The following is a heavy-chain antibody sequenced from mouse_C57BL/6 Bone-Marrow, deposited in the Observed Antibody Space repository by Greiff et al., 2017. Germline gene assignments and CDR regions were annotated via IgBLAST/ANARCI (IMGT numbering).Heavy chain of an antibody. D-gene: IGHD1-1*01. CDR1: GYSITSGYY. Sequence: EVKLMESGPGLVKPSQSLSLTCSVTGYSITSGYYWNWIRQFPGNKLEWMGYISYDGSNNYNPSLKNRISITRDTSKNQFFLKLNSVTTEDTATYYCARGTTVVGRFDYWGQGTTLTVSS. V-gene: IGHV3-6*01. CDR3: ARGTTVVGRFDY. J-gene: IGHJ2*01. CDR2: ISYDGSN.